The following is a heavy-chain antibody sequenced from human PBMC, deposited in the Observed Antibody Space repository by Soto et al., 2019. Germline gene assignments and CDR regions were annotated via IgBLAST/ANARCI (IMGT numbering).Heavy chain of an antibody. J-gene: IGHJ4*02. D-gene: IGHD1-26*01. Sequence: QVQLVESGGGVVQPGRSLRLSCAASGFTFSSYGMHWVRQAPGKGLEWVAVISYDGSNKYYADSVKGRFNISRDTSKNTQYLQMKSLRAEDTAVYYCAKEYGYRSMGGATESPDYWGQGTMVTVSS. CDR2: ISYDGSNK. CDR3: AKEYGYRSMGGATESPDY. CDR1: GFTFSSYG. V-gene: IGHV3-30*18.